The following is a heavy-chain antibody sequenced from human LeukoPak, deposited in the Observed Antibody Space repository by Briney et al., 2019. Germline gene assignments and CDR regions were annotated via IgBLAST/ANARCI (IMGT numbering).Heavy chain of an antibody. CDR2: IYHSGST. CDR3: ARRDFAIFGVVTPFDN. D-gene: IGHD3-3*01. J-gene: IGHJ4*02. Sequence: PSGTLSLTCAVSGGSISSSNWWSWVRQPPGKGLEWIGGIYHSGSTNYNPSLKSRVTISVDKSKNQFSLKLSSVTAADTAVYYCARRDFAIFGVVTPFDNWGQGIQVTVSS. CDR1: GGSISSSNW. V-gene: IGHV4-4*02.